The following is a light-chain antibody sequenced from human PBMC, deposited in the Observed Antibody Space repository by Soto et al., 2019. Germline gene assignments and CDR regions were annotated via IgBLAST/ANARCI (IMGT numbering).Light chain of an antibody. CDR2: EVS. Sequence: QSALTQPPSASGSPGQSVTISCTGTSSDVGGYNYVSWYQQYPGKAPTLMIYEVSKRPSGVPDRFSGSKSGNTASLTVSGLQAEDEADYYCSSYAGSNNVIFGGGTKLTVL. J-gene: IGLJ2*01. V-gene: IGLV2-8*01. CDR1: SSDVGGYNY. CDR3: SSYAGSNNVI.